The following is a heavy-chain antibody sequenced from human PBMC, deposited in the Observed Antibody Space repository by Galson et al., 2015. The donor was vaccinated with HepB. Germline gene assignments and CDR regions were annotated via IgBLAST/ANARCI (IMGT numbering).Heavy chain of an antibody. CDR1: GYTFTSYG. Sequence: SVKVSCKASGYTFTSYGISWVRQAPGQGLEWMGWISAYNGNTNYAQKLQGRVTMTTDTSTSTAYMELRSLRSDDTAVYYCARAVDYYDSSPWGYWGQGTLVTVSS. V-gene: IGHV1-18*01. CDR3: ARAVDYYDSSPWGY. D-gene: IGHD3-22*01. J-gene: IGHJ4*02. CDR2: ISAYNGNT.